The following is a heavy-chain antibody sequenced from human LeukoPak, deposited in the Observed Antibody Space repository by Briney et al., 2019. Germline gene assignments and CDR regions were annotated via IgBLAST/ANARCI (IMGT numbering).Heavy chain of an antibody. V-gene: IGHV3-23*01. CDR3: AKKPPREASYDY. J-gene: IGHJ4*02. CDR1: GFTFSSYT. CDR2: ISDDGATI. Sequence: GGSLRLSCAASGFTFSSYTISWVRQAPGKGLEWVSVISDDGATIYYADSVKGRFTISRDNSKNTLYLQMNALRAEDTAVYFCAKKPPREASYDYWGQGTLVTVSS. D-gene: IGHD6-6*01.